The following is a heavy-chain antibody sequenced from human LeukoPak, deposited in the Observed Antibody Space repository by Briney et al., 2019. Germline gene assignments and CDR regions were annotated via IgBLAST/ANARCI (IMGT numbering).Heavy chain of an antibody. J-gene: IGHJ6*03. D-gene: IGHD3-3*01. CDR1: GFTFSSYA. Sequence: GGSLRLSCAASGFTFSSYAMHWVRQAPGKGLEYVSAISSNGGSTYYASSVKGRFTISRDNSKNTLYLQMGSLRAEDMAVYYCARYGSEWSYYYYMDVWGKGTTVTVSS. V-gene: IGHV3-64*01. CDR2: ISSNGGST. CDR3: ARYGSEWSYYYYMDV.